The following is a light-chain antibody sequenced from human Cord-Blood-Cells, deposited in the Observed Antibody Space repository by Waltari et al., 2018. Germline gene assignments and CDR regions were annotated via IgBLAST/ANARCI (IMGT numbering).Light chain of an antibody. CDR3: SSYAGSVV. J-gene: IGLJ2*01. V-gene: IGLV2-8*01. CDR1: TSAVGGYNY. CDR2: EVS. Sequence: QSALTPPPPASRLPGQSLTISPPDTTSAVGGYNYFSWYQQHPGKAPKLMIYEVSKRPSGVPDRFSGSKSGNTASLTVSGLQAEDEADYYCSSYAGSVVFGGGTKLTVL.